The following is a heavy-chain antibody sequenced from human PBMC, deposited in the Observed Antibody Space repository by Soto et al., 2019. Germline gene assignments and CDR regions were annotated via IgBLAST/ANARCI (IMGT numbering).Heavy chain of an antibody. CDR3: ARDGSSSWDNWFDP. V-gene: IGHV4-4*07. J-gene: IGHJ5*02. D-gene: IGHD6-13*01. CDR1: GGSISSYY. CDR2: IYTSGST. Sequence: SETLSLTCTVSGGSISSYYWSWIRQPAGKGLEWIGRIYTSGSTNYNPSLKSRVTMSVDTSKNQFSLKLSSVTAADTAVYYCARDGSSSWDNWFDPWGQGXLVTVYS.